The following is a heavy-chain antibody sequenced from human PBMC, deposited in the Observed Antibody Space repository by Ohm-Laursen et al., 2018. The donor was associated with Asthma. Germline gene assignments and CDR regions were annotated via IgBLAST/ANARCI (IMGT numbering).Heavy chain of an antibody. CDR1: GYTFTSYA. J-gene: IGHJ3*02. Sequence: GASVKVSCKPSGYTFTSYAMHWVRQAPGQRLEWMGWINAGNGNTKYSQKFQGRVTITRNTSASTAYMELSSLRSEDTAVYYCASYGDSGAFDIWGQGTMVTVSS. V-gene: IGHV1-3*01. CDR2: INAGNGNT. D-gene: IGHD4-17*01. CDR3: ASYGDSGAFDI.